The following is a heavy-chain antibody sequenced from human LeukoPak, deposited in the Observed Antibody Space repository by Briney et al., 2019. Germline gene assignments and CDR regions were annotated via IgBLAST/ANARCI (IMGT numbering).Heavy chain of an antibody. CDR3: ARSLGRSGSYYSIAGY. CDR1: GYTFTSYY. J-gene: IGHJ4*02. V-gene: IGHV1-46*01. Sequence: GASVKVSCKASGYTFTSYYMHWVRQAPGQGLEWMGIINPSGGSTSYAQKFQGRVTMTRDTSTSTVYMELSSLRSEDTAVYYCARSLGRSGSYYSIAGYWGQGTLVTVSS. CDR2: INPSGGST. D-gene: IGHD1-26*01.